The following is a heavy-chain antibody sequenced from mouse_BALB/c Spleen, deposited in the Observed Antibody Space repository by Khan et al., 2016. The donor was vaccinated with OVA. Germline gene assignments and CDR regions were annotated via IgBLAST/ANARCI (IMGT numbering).Heavy chain of an antibody. Sequence: DVQLQESGAEVVKPGASVKLSCTASGFNIKDTYMHWVKQRPEQGLEWIGRIDPANGNTKYDPKFQGKATVTADTSSNTAYLQLSSLTSEDTAVYYCATYYDGSSRYFDYWGQGTTLTVSS. J-gene: IGHJ2*01. V-gene: IGHV14-3*02. CDR1: GFNIKDTY. CDR3: ATYYDGSSRYFDY. D-gene: IGHD1-1*01. CDR2: IDPANGNT.